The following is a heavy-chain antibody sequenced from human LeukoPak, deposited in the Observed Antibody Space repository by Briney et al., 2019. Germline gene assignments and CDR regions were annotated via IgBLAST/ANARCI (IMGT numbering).Heavy chain of an antibody. J-gene: IGHJ2*01. V-gene: IGHV3-43D*04. D-gene: IGHD1-1*01. CDR1: GFTFVDYA. CDR3: AKANIASGGTGWYFDL. CDR2: ISWDGSRT. Sequence: GGSLRLSCADSGFTFVDYAMHWVRQGPGKGLEWVALISWDGSRTYFADSVRGRFNISRDNSKHSLHLQMNSLRLEDTALYYCAKANIASGGTGWYFDLWGRGTLVTVSS.